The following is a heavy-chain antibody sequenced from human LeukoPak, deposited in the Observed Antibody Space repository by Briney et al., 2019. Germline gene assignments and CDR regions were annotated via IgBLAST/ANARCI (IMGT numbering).Heavy chain of an antibody. J-gene: IGHJ4*02. D-gene: IGHD3-3*01. CDR3: ARDLFWSGYYYFDY. V-gene: IGHV1-2*02. Sequence: GASVKVSCKASGYTFSDYYIHWVRQAPGQGLEWMGWINPNSGGTNYAQNFQGRVTMTRDTSISTAYMELSSLRSDDTAVYYCARDLFWSGYYYFDYWGQGTPVTVSS. CDR2: INPNSGGT. CDR1: GYTFSDYY.